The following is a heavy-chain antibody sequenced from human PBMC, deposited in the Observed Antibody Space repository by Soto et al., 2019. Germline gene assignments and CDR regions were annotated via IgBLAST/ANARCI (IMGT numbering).Heavy chain of an antibody. CDR1: GGSISSGDYY. J-gene: IGHJ4*02. Sequence: SETLSLTCTVSGGSISSGDYYWSWIRRPPGKGLEWIGYIYYSGSTYYNPSLKSRVTISVDTSKNQFSLKLSSVTAADTDVYYCATQASTYYYDSSGYYFFDYWGQGTLVTVSS. V-gene: IGHV4-30-4*01. CDR3: ATQASTYYYDSSGYYFFDY. CDR2: IYYSGST. D-gene: IGHD3-22*01.